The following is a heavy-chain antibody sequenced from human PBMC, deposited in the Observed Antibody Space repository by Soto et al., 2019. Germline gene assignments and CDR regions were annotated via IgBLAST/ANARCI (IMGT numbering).Heavy chain of an antibody. CDR1: GYTFTSYD. J-gene: IGHJ5*02. D-gene: IGHD6-19*01. Sequence: GASVKVSCKASGYTFTSYDINWVRQAPGQGLEWMGWISAYNGNTNYAQKLQGRVTMTTDTSTSTAYMELRSLRSDDTAVYYCARDHVGIAVAGNNWFDPWGQGTLVTVS. V-gene: IGHV1-18*01. CDR2: ISAYNGNT. CDR3: ARDHVGIAVAGNNWFDP.